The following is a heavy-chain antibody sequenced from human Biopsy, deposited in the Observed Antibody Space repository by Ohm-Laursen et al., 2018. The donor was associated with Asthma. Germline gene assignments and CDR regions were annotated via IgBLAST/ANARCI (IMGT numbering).Heavy chain of an antibody. J-gene: IGHJ6*02. V-gene: IGHV4-39*01. CDR1: SGSGGYMRSGNYY. CDR3: VRGSSSWHHGPFHYYYGLDV. CDR2: IYYSGTT. D-gene: IGHD6-13*01. Sequence: TLSLTCSLSSGSGGYMRSGNYYWGWIRQPPGKGLEWIGRIYYSGTTYYNPSLKSRVTVSADTSKRQFSLKLTSVTAADTAVYYCVRGSSSWHHGPFHYYYGLDVWGQGTTATVSS.